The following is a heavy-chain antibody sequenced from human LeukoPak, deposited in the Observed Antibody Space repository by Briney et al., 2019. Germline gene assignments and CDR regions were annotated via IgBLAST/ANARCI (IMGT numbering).Heavy chain of an antibody. CDR1: GYTFTGYY. D-gene: IGHD3-10*01. CDR2: IKPNSGGT. Sequence: ASVKVSCKASGYTFTGYYMHWVRQAPGQGLEWMGWIKPNSGGTNYAQKFQGRVTMTRDTSISTAYMELSRLRSVDTAVYYCARGVSMVRGASPPDYWGEGTLVTVSS. CDR3: ARGVSMVRGASPPDY. J-gene: IGHJ4*02. V-gene: IGHV1-2*02.